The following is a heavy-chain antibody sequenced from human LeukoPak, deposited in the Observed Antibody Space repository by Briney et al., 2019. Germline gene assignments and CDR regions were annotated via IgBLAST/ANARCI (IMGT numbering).Heavy chain of an antibody. J-gene: IGHJ5*02. V-gene: IGHV4-34*01. CDR2: INHSGST. CDR1: GGSFSGYY. CDR3: ARRLTRKPGHRFMFDP. D-gene: IGHD1-1*01. Sequence: PSETLSLTCAVYGGSFSGYYWSWIRQPPGKGLEWIGEINHSGSTNYNPSLKSRVTILVDTSKNQFSLKLSSVTAADTAVYYCARRLTRKPGHRFMFDPWGQGTLVTVSS.